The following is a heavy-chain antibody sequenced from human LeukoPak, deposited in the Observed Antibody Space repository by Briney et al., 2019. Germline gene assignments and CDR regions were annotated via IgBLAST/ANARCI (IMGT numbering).Heavy chain of an antibody. CDR2: IIPIFGTA. J-gene: IGHJ6*03. V-gene: IGHV1-69*05. CDR1: GGTFSSYA. CDR3: AGVSSSDYYYYMDV. Sequence: GASVKVSCKASGGTFSSYAISWVRQAPGQGLEWMGGIIPIFGTANYAQKFQGRVTITTDESTSTAYMELSSLRSEDTAVYYCAGVSSSDYYYYMDVWGKGTTVTVSS. D-gene: IGHD6-6*01.